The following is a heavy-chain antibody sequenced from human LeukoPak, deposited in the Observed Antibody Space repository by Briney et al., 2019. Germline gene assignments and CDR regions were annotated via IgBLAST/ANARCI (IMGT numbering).Heavy chain of an antibody. CDR2: ISWNSDTI. J-gene: IGHJ6*02. D-gene: IGHD3-22*01. CDR1: GFTFGDYA. Sequence: GGSLRLSCAAAGFTFGDYAMHWVRQAPGKGLEWVSGISWNSDTIGYADSVKGRFTISRDTAKNYIYLQMNSLRPEDTALYHCARVAYYDSSGYSLYHYYYGMDVWGQGTTVTVSS. V-gene: IGHV3-9*01. CDR3: ARVAYYDSSGYSLYHYYYGMDV.